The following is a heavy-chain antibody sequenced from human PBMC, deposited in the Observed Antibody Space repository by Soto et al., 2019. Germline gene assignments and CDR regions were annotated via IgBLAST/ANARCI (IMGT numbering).Heavy chain of an antibody. D-gene: IGHD3-22*01. V-gene: IGHV1-24*01. Sequence: APVEVSCEVSGYTLTDLSMHWARQATGKGLEWMGGFDPEDGETIYAQKFQGRVTMTEDTSTDTAYMELSSLRSEDTAVYYCATFRRGEYYYDSSGSTGRRGYYGMDVWGQGTTVTVSS. CDR3: ATFRRGEYYYDSSGSTGRRGYYGMDV. CDR2: FDPEDGET. CDR1: GYTLTDLS. J-gene: IGHJ6*02.